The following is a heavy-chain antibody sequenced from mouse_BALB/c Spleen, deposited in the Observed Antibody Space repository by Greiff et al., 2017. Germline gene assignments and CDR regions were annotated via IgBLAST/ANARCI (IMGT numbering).Heavy chain of an antibody. V-gene: IGHV2-4-1*01. CDR2: IWSGGST. CDR1: GFSLTSYG. CDR3: ARNYDYDGFAY. Sequence: VQLQQSGPGLVQPSQSLSITCTVSGFSLTSYGVHWVRQSPGKGLEWLGVIWSGGSTDYNAAFISRLSISKDNSKSQVFFKMNSLQADDTAIYYCARNYDYDGFAYWGQGTLVTVSA. D-gene: IGHD2-4*01. J-gene: IGHJ3*01.